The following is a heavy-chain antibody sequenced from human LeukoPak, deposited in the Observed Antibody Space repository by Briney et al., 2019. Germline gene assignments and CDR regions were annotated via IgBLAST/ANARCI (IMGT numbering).Heavy chain of an antibody. D-gene: IGHD2-2*01. CDR2: INDSGRT. CDR3: ARHRRGASRAFEI. V-gene: IGHV4-34*01. Sequence: PSETLSLTCVVYGGAFSGYYWSWIRQPPEKGLEWIGEINDSGRTNYNPSLESRITISVDMSKNQFSLKLNSVTAADTAVYFCARHRRGASRAFEIWGQGTMVTVSS. CDR1: GGAFSGYY. J-gene: IGHJ3*02.